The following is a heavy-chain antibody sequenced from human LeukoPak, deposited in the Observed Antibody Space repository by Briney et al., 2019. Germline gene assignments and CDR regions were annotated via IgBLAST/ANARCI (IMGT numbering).Heavy chain of an antibody. CDR1: GFTFDDYA. J-gene: IGHJ6*02. CDR3: ARVGEYYYYGMDV. CDR2: ISWSSGTI. Sequence: GRSLRLSCAASGFTFDDYAMHWVRQAPGKGLEWVSSISWSSGTINYADSVKGRFTISRDNAKNSLYLQMNSLRAEDTAVYYCARVGEYYYYGMDVWGQGTTVTVSS. V-gene: IGHV3-9*01. D-gene: IGHD3-10*01.